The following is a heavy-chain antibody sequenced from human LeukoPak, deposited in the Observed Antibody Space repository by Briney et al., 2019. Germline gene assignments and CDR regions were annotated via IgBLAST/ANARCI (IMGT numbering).Heavy chain of an antibody. CDR2: IYYSGST. V-gene: IGHV4-31*03. CDR3: AREIDYGDYGMDV. CDR1: GGSISSGGYY. Sequence: SETLSLTCTVSGGSISSGGYYWSWIRQHPGKGLEWIGYIYYSGSTYYNPSLKSRVTISVDTSKNQFSLKLSSVTAADTAVYYCAREIDYGDYGMDVWGQGTTVTVSS. J-gene: IGHJ6*02. D-gene: IGHD4-17*01.